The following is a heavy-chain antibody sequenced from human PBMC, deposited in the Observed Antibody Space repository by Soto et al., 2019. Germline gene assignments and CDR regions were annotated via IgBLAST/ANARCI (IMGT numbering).Heavy chain of an antibody. J-gene: IGHJ4*02. CDR3: ARAGENYGSGTFSPPLRYYFNS. Sequence: QVQLVQSGTEVKKPGASVKVSCKASGYTVTTHYMHWVRQAPGQGLEWMGIINPSGGRTTYALKFQGRVTMTSDTSTNTVYVELTSLRSEDTAIYFCARAGENYGSGTFSPPLRYYFNSWGQGTLVTVSS. V-gene: IGHV1-46*01. CDR1: GYTVTTHY. CDR2: INPSGGRT. D-gene: IGHD3-10*01.